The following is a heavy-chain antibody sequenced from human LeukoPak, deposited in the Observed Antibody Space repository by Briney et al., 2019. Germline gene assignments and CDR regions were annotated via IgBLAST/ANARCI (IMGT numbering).Heavy chain of an antibody. CDR1: GYSFTSYW. CDR3: ARRYCSGGSCYNVDY. CDR2: IYPGDSDT. J-gene: IGHJ4*02. Sequence: GESLKISCKGSGYSFTSYWIGWVRQMPGEGLEWMGIIYPGDSDTRYSPSFQGQVTISADKSISTAYLQWSSLKASDTAMYYCARRYCSGGSCYNVDYWGQGTLVTVSS. D-gene: IGHD2-15*01. V-gene: IGHV5-51*01.